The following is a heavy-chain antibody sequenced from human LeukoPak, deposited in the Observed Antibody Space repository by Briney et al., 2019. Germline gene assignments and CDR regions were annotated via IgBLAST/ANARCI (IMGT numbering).Heavy chain of an antibody. J-gene: IGHJ3*02. D-gene: IGHD1-26*01. CDR3: ARRGNTSTGAGSFDI. V-gene: IGHV3-11*06. CDR1: GFTFSDYI. CDR2: ISSSGSST. Sequence: GGSLRLSCAASGFTFSDYIVNWIRQAPGKGLEWVSYISSSGSSTNYADSVKGRFTISRDNAKNSLYLQMNSLRAEDTAVYYCARRGNTSTGAGSFDIWGQGTMVTVSS.